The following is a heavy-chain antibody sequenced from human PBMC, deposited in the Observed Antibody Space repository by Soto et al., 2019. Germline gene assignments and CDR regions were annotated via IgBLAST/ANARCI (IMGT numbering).Heavy chain of an antibody. CDR3: ARDGKRWLPDWYFDL. D-gene: IGHD5-12*01. Sequence: QVQLVQSGSELKKPGASVKVSCKASGYTFTSYAMNWVRPAPGQGLEWLGWINTNTGNPTYAQGFTGRFVFSLDTSVSTEYLQICSLKAEDTAVYYCARDGKRWLPDWYFDLWGRGTLVTVSS. CDR1: GYTFTSYA. CDR2: INTNTGNP. V-gene: IGHV7-4-1*01. J-gene: IGHJ2*01.